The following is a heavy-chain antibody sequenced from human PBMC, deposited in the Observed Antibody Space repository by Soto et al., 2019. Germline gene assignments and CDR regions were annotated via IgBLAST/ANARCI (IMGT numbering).Heavy chain of an antibody. Sequence: SETLSLTCTVAGGSISGFYWSWVRQPAGKGLEWIGRIYSSGATKYNPSLRNRVTMSVDTSTDQYSLNLASMTAADTAVYFCARQRTSVVTQAYFDVWGPGSLVTVSS. V-gene: IGHV4-4*07. CDR3: ARQRTSVVTQAYFDV. D-gene: IGHD2-21*02. CDR2: IYSSGAT. CDR1: GGSISGFY. J-gene: IGHJ4*02.